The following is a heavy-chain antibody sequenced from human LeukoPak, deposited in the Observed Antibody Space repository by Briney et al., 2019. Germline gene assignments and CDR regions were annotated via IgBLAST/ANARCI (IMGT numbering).Heavy chain of an antibody. CDR2: INSDGRNT. Sequence: GGSLRLSCAASGFTFRRFWMHWVRQTPGSGLVWVSRINSDGRNTVYADSVRGRFTISRDNAKNTLYLHMNSLRDEDTAVYYCARDAGILTGSDYWSQGTQVTVSS. D-gene: IGHD3-9*01. CDR1: GFTFRRFW. CDR3: ARDAGILTGSDY. V-gene: IGHV3-74*01. J-gene: IGHJ4*02.